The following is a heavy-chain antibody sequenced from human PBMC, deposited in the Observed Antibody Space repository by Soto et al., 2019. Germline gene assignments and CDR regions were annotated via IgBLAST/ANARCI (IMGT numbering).Heavy chain of an antibody. Sequence: SETLSLTCTVSGGSISSSSYYWGWIRQPPGKGLEWIGSIYYSGSTYYNPSLKSRVTISVDTSKNQFSLKLSSVTAADTAVYYCARLQLGALLWFGETTPNWFDPWGQGTLVTVSS. V-gene: IGHV4-39*01. D-gene: IGHD3-10*01. CDR2: IYYSGST. CDR1: GGSISSSSYY. CDR3: ARLQLGALLWFGETTPNWFDP. J-gene: IGHJ5*02.